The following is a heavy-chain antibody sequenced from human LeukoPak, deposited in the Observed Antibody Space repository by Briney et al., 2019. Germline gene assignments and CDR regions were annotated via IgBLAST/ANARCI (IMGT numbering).Heavy chain of an antibody. CDR2: ISSSGRTT. V-gene: IGHV3-48*01. CDR3: ARDEGNTGYYY. J-gene: IGHJ4*02. CDR1: GFTFSSYS. D-gene: IGHD3-9*01. Sequence: PGGSLRLSCAASGFTFSSYSINWVRQAPGKGLEWVSYISSSGRTTYYADSVKGRFTISRDNAKNSLYLQMNSLRAEDTAVYYCARDEGNTGYYYWGQGTLVTVSS.